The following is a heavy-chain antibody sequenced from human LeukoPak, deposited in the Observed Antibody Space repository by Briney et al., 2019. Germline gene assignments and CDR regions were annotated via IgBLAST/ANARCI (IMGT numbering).Heavy chain of an antibody. J-gene: IGHJ4*02. CDR2: INHSGST. D-gene: IGHD5-18*01. Sequence: SETLSLTCAVYGGSFSGYYWSWIRQHPGKGLEGIGEINHSGSTNYNPSLKSRVTISVDTSKNQFSPNLGSVTAADTAVYYCARADTAMAPNFDYWGQGTLVTVSS. CDR3: ARADTAMAPNFDY. CDR1: GGSFSGYY. V-gene: IGHV4-34*01.